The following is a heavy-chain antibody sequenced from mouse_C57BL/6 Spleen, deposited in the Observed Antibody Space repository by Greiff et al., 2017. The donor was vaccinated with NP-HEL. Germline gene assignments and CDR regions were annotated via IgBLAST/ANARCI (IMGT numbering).Heavy chain of an antibody. CDR3: TAEATVHYSGFAY. CDR1: GFNIKDDY. V-gene: IGHV14-4*01. Sequence: VQLKESGAELVRPGASVKLSCTASGFNIKDDYMHWVKQRPEQGLEWIGWIDPENGDTEYASKFQGKATITADTSSNTAYLQLSSLTSEDTAVYYCTAEATVHYSGFAYWGQGTLVTVSA. J-gene: IGHJ3*01. CDR2: IDPENGDT. D-gene: IGHD1-2*01.